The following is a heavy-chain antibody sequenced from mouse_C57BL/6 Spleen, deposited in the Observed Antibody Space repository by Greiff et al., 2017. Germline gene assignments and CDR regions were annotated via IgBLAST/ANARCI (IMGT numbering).Heavy chain of an antibody. J-gene: IGHJ4*01. Sequence: VQLQQSGAELVRPGASVKLSCKASGYTFTDYYINWVKQRPGQGLEWIARIYPGSGNTYYNEKFKGKATLTAEKSSSTAYMQLSSLTSEDSAVYFCARGLSPYAMDYWGQGTSVTVSS. CDR1: GYTFTDYY. D-gene: IGHD2-2*01. V-gene: IGHV1-76*01. CDR2: IYPGSGNT. CDR3: ARGLSPYAMDY.